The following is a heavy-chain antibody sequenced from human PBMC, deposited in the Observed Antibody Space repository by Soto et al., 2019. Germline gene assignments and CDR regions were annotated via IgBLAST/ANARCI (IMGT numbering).Heavy chain of an antibody. D-gene: IGHD6-19*01. V-gene: IGHV3-48*02. J-gene: IGHJ1*01. CDR2: ISSSSSTI. Sequence: GGSLRLSCAASGFTFSEYSMNWVRQAPGKGLEWLSYISSSSSTINYADSVKGRFTISRDNAKKSLYLQMNSLRDEDTAVYYCARDVSAVAGIVYFQNWGQGTLVTVSS. CDR3: ARDVSAVAGIVYFQN. CDR1: GFTFSEYS.